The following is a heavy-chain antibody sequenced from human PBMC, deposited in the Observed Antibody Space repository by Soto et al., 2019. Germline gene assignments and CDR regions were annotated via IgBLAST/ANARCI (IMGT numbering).Heavy chain of an antibody. CDR1: GYSFTSYW. Sequence: GESLKISCKGSGYSFTSYWLGWVRQMPGKGLEWMGIIYPGDSDTRYSPSFQGQVTISADKSISTAYLQWSSLKASDTAMSYCARHEGFWSGNYFCDCMDVWGQGTTVTVAS. D-gene: IGHD3-3*01. CDR2: IYPGDSDT. J-gene: IGHJ6*02. V-gene: IGHV5-51*01. CDR3: ARHEGFWSGNYFCDCMDV.